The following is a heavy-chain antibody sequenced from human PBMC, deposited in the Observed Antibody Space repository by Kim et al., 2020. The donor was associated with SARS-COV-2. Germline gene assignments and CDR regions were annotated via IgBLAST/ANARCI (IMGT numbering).Heavy chain of an antibody. V-gene: IGHV4-31*03. CDR3: AREWAAAGVDY. J-gene: IGHJ4*02. D-gene: IGHD6-13*01. CDR1: GGSISSGGYY. CDR2: IYYSGST. Sequence: SETLSLTCTVSGGSISSGGYYWSWIRQHPGKGLEWIGYIYYSGSTYYNPSLKSRVTISVDTSKNQFSLKLSSVTAADTAVYYCAREWAAAGVDYWGQGTLVTVSS.